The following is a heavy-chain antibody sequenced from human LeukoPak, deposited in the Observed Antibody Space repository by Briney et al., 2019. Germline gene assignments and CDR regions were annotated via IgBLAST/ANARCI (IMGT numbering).Heavy chain of an antibody. D-gene: IGHD1-26*01. CDR2: INHSGST. Sequence: PLGTLSLTCAVYGGSFSGYYWSWIRQPPGKGLEWIGEINHSGSTNYNPLLKSRVTISVDTSKNQFSLKLSSVTAADTAVYYCARSKRFGSGSFIPHRYFDYWGQGTLVTVSS. V-gene: IGHV4-34*01. J-gene: IGHJ4*02. CDR1: GGSFSGYY. CDR3: ARSKRFGSGSFIPHRYFDY.